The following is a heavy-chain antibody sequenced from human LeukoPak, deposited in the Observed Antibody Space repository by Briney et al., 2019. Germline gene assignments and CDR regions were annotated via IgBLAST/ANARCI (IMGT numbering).Heavy chain of an antibody. CDR3: ARKGRSGFWFDP. Sequence: ASVKVSCKASGYTFTGYYMHWVRQAPGQGLEWTGWINPNSGGTNYAQKFQGRDTMTRDTSISTAYMELSRLRSDDTAVYYCARKGRSGFWFDPWGQGTLVTVSS. CDR1: GYTFTGYY. J-gene: IGHJ5*02. V-gene: IGHV1-2*02. CDR2: INPNSGGT.